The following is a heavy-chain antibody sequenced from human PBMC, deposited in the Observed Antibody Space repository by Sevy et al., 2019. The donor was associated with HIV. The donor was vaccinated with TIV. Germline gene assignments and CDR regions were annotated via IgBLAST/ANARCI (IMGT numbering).Heavy chain of an antibody. Sequence: GESLKISCKGSGYSFTSYWIGWVRQMPGKGLEWMGIIYSGDSDTRYSPSFQGQVTISVDKSISTAYLQWSSLQASDTAMYYCARRGYCSSTSCYPWFDYWGQGTLVTVSS. J-gene: IGHJ4*02. CDR1: GYSFTSYW. D-gene: IGHD2-2*01. CDR3: ARRGYCSSTSCYPWFDY. V-gene: IGHV5-51*01. CDR2: IYSGDSDT.